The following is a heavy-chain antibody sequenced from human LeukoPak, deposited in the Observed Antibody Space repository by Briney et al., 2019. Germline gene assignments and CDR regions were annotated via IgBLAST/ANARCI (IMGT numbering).Heavy chain of an antibody. CDR3: ARVRDSSNWWGPFDV. V-gene: IGHV1-18*01. J-gene: IGHJ3*01. Sequence: ASVKVSCKASGYTFATSSITWVRQAPGQRLEWMGWISPNSGNTYYVQKVQGRVTMTTDTSTSTAYMELGSLTSDDTAVYYCARVRDSSNWWGPFDVWGQGTMVTISS. CDR1: GYTFATSS. CDR2: ISPNSGNT. D-gene: IGHD6-13*01.